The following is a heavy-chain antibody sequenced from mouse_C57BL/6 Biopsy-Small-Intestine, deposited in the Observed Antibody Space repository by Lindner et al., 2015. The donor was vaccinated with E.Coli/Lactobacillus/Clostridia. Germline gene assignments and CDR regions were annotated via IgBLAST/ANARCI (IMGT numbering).Heavy chain of an antibody. V-gene: IGHV1-52*01. Sequence: VQLQESGAELVKPGASVKLSCKASGYTFTSYWMHWVKQRPGQGLEWIGYIDPSDSETHYNQKFKDKATLTVDKSSSRAYMQLSSLTSEDSAVYYCARENWDVGYWGQGTTLTVSS. CDR2: IDPSDSET. J-gene: IGHJ2*01. CDR3: ARENWDVGY. D-gene: IGHD4-1*01. CDR1: GYTFTSYW.